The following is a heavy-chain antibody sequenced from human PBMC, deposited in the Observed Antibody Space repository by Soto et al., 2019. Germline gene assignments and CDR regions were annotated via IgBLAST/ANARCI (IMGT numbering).Heavy chain of an antibody. CDR3: VRVYASNTFDL. V-gene: IGHV3-48*02. CDR2: ISNSGSVI. CDR1: GFTFISYS. D-gene: IGHD2-2*01. Sequence: EVQLVESGGNLVQAGGSLRLSCAASGFTFISYSMSWVRQAPGKGLEWVSYISNSGSVIHDADSVKGRFTISRDNAKNALSIQMNSLRDEDSALYYCVRVYASNTFDLWGQGTVVTVSS. J-gene: IGHJ3*01.